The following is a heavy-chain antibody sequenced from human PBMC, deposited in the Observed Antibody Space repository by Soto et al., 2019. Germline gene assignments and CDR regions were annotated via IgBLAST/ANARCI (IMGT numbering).Heavy chain of an antibody. D-gene: IGHD2-2*01. V-gene: IGHV3-21*01. CDR2: MSGSSSYI. CDR1: GFTFSNYT. Sequence: EVQLVESGGGLVKPGESLRLSCAASGFTFSNYTMSWVRQAPGKGLEWVSSMSGSSSYIHYADSVKGRFTISRDNAKNSLDLQMNSLRVEDTAVYYCATQPAAINYYYGMDVWGQGTTVTVSS. CDR3: ATQPAAINYYYGMDV. J-gene: IGHJ6*02.